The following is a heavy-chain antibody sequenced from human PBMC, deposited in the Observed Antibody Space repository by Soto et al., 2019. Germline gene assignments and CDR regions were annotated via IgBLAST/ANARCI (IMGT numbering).Heavy chain of an antibody. CDR2: ITFTGVST. D-gene: IGHD6-13*01. Sequence: PGGSLRLSCAASGYSFSSYAMYWVRQAPGKGLEWVSSITFTGVSTYYADSVKGRFTISRDNSKDTLYLQMNSLRAEDTAIYYCAKASVWYPYFDTWGQGTLVTGSS. CDR3: AKASVWYPYFDT. CDR1: GYSFSSYA. J-gene: IGHJ4*02. V-gene: IGHV3-23*01.